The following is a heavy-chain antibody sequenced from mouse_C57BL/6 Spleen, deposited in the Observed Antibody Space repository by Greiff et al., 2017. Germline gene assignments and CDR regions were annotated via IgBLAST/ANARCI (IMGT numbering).Heavy chain of an antibody. CDR1: GFTFSDYG. D-gene: IGHD2-1*01. J-gene: IGHJ3*01. Sequence: EVKVVESGGGLVKPGGSLKLSCAASGFTFSDYGMHWVRQAPEKGLEWVAYISSGSSTIYYADTVKGRFTISRDNAKNTLFLQMTSLRSEDTAVYYCARGYYGTLAWFAYWGQGTLVTVSA. CDR2: ISSGSSTI. V-gene: IGHV5-17*01. CDR3: ARGYYGTLAWFAY.